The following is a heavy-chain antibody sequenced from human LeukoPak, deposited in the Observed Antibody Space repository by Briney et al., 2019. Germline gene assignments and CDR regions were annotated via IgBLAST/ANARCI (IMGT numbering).Heavy chain of an antibody. Sequence: ASVKVSCKAPGYTFTGYYMHWVRQAPGQGLEWMGWINPNSGGTNYAQKFQGRVTMTRDTSISTAYMELSRLRSDDTAVYYCARVPPTPYDNYYFDYWGQGTLVTVSS. CDR2: INPNSGGT. CDR1: GYTFTGYY. D-gene: IGHD3-22*01. CDR3: ARVPPTPYDNYYFDY. V-gene: IGHV1-2*02. J-gene: IGHJ4*02.